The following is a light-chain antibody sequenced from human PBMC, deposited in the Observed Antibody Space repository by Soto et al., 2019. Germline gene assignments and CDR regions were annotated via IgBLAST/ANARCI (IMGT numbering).Light chain of an antibody. V-gene: IGKV3-15*01. CDR3: QQYTNWPFPSWS. CDR2: GAS. J-gene: IGKJ1*01. Sequence: EIVMTQSPATLSVSPGERATLSCRASQSVSSNLAWYQQKPGQAPRLLIYGASTRATGIPARFSGSGSGTEFTTTISRLQSEDFAVYYCQQYTNWPFPSWSFGQGTKVEIK. CDR1: QSVSSN.